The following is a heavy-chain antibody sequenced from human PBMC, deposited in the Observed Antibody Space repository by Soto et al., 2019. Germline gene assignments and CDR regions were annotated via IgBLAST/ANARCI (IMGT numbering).Heavy chain of an antibody. CDR3: ARSGDNYNLLDY. CDR1: VFTFSDYY. CDR2: SSNSGTFT. Sequence: PGGSMRLSCEGSVFTFSDYYMSWIRQAPGKGLEWISYSSNSGTFTKYADSVKGRFSISRDNNKNLLYLQMNSLRAEDTAVYYCARSGDNYNLLDYWGQGTPVTVSS. J-gene: IGHJ4*02. D-gene: IGHD1-1*01. V-gene: IGHV3-11*06.